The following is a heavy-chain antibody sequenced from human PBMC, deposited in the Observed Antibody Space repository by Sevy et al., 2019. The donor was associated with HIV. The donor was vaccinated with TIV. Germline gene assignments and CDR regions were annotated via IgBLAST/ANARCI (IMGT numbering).Heavy chain of an antibody. CDR1: GFTFSSYG. CDR2: ISYDGSNK. V-gene: IGHV3-30*18. D-gene: IGHD1-26*01. J-gene: IGHJ6*02. CDR3: ANGGAKYYYYGMDV. Sequence: GESLKISCAASGFTFSSYGMHWVRQAPGKGLEWVAVISYDGSNKYYADSVKGRFTISRDNSKNTLYLQMNSLRAEDTAVYYCANGGAKYYYYGMDVWGQWTTVTVSS.